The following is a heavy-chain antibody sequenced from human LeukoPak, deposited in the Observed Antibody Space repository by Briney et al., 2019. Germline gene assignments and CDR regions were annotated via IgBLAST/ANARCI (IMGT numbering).Heavy chain of an antibody. J-gene: IGHJ3*02. V-gene: IGHV4-39*01. CDR3: ARSYCSSSCYAVGAFDI. Sequence: SETLSLTCTVSGGSISSSTYYWGWIRQPPGKGLEWTGSIHYSGSIYYNPSLKSRVTISVDMPKNQFSLKLSSVTAADTAVYYCARSYCSSSCYAVGAFDIWGQGTVVTVSS. CDR2: IHYSGSI. CDR1: GGSISSSTYY. D-gene: IGHD2-2*01.